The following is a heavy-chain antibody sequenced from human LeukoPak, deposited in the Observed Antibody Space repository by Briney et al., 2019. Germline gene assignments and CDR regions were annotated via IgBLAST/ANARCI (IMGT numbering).Heavy chain of an antibody. CDR1: GGSISSSSYY. J-gene: IGHJ4*02. CDR2: IYYSGST. D-gene: IGHD6-13*01. CDR3: ARVTGYRIEDYFDS. Sequence: SETLSLTCTVSGGSISSSSYYCGWIRQPPGKGLEGIGSIYYSGSTNYNPSLKSRVTISVETSKNEFSLKLRSVTAADTAVYYCARVTGYRIEDYFDSWGQGTLVTVSS. V-gene: IGHV4-39*07.